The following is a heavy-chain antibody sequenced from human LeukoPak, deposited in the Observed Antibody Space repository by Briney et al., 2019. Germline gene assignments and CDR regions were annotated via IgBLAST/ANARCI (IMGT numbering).Heavy chain of an antibody. J-gene: IGHJ4*02. D-gene: IGHD6-19*01. CDR2: IYYSGST. V-gene: IGHV4-39*07. Sequence: PSETLSLTCTVSGGSISSSSYYWGWIRQPPGKGLEWIGSIYYSGSTYYNPSLKSRVTMSVDTSTNHFSLKLSSVTAADTAVYYCARVFSGWPYYFDYWGQGTLVTVSS. CDR1: GGSISSSSYY. CDR3: ARVFSGWPYYFDY.